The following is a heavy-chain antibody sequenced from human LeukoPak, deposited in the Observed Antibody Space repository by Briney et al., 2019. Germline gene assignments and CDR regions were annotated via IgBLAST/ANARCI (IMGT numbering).Heavy chain of an antibody. V-gene: IGHV3-21*01. CDR2: ISSSSSYI. J-gene: IGHJ6*03. D-gene: IGHD3-9*01. CDR3: ARAYYDILTGPFLGYMDV. Sequence: GGSLRLSCAASGFTFSSYSMNWVRQAPGKGLEWVSSISSSSSYIYYADSVKGRFTISRDNAKNSLYLQMNSLRAEDTAVYYCARAYYDILTGPFLGYMDVWGKGTTVTVSS. CDR1: GFTFSSYS.